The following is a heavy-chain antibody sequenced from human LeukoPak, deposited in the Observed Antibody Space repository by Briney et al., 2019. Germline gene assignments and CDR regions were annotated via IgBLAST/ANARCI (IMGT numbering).Heavy chain of an antibody. D-gene: IGHD6-19*01. Sequence: SETLSLTCTVSGGSISSSSYYWGWIRQPPGKGLEWIGSIYYSGSTYYNPSLKSRVTISVDTSKNQFSLKLSSVTAAGTAVYYCARNKRAVAGNYMDYWGQGTLVTVSS. CDR1: GGSISSSSYY. CDR3: ARNKRAVAGNYMDY. CDR2: IYYSGST. V-gene: IGHV4-39*01. J-gene: IGHJ4*02.